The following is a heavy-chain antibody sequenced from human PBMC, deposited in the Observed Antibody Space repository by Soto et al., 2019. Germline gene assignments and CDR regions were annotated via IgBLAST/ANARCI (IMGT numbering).Heavy chain of an antibody. CDR2: INPSGGST. Sequence: ASVKVSCKASGYTFTSYYMHWVRQAPGQGLEWMGIINPSGGSTSYAQKFQGRVTMTRDTSTSTVYMELSSLRSEDTAVYYCARRIAMFGVLTLFDSWGQGTLVTVSS. CDR1: GYTFTSYY. D-gene: IGHD3-3*01. V-gene: IGHV1-46*01. CDR3: ARRIAMFGVLTLFDS. J-gene: IGHJ4*02.